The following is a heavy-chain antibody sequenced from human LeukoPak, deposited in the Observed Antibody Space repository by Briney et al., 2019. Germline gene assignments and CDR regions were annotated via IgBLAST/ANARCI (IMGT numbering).Heavy chain of an antibody. CDR1: GYTFTSYY. D-gene: IGHD3-22*01. CDR2: INPSGGST. V-gene: IGHV1-46*01. J-gene: IGHJ4*02. Sequence: ASVKVSCKASGYTFTSYYMHWVRQAPGQGLEWMGIINPSGGSTSYAQKFQGRVTMTRDMSTSTVYMELSSLRSEDTAVYYRARDLGYYDSSGHQSYYFDYWGQGTLVTVSS. CDR3: ARDLGYYDSSGHQSYYFDY.